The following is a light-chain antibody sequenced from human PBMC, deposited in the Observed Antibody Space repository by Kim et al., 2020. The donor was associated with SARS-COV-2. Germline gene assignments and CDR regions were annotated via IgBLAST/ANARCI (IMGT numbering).Light chain of an antibody. CDR2: DVN. V-gene: IGLV2-14*03. CDR3: SSFTTRSTLV. J-gene: IGLJ3*02. CDR1: RSNIGSYNY. Sequence: GQSISISRTGTRSNIGSYNYVSWHQQHPGKAPKLMIYDVNKRPSGISSRFSGSKSGSTASLTISGLQAEDEADYYCSSFTTRSTLVFGGGTKVTVL.